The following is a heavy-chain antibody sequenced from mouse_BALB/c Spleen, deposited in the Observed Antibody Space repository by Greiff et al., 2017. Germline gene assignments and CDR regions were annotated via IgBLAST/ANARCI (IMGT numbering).Heavy chain of an antibody. D-gene: IGHD2-4*01. CDR1: GFTFSSYG. CDR2: ISSGGSYT. V-gene: IGHV5-6*01. J-gene: IGHJ2*01. CDR3: ARRGIYYDYDEGGFDY. Sequence: EVQVVESGGDLVKPGGSLKLSCAASGFTFSSYGMSWVRQTPDKRLEWVATISSGGSYTYYPDSVKGRFTISRDNAKNTLYLQMSSLKSEDTAMYYCARRGIYYDYDEGGFDYWGQGTTLTVSS.